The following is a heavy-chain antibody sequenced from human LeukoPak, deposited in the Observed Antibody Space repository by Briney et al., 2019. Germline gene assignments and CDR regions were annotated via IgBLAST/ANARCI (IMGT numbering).Heavy chain of an antibody. CDR2: INTNTGNP. V-gene: IGHV7-4-1*02. Sequence: ASVKVSCKASGYTFTSYAMNWVRQAPGQGLEWMGWINTNTGNPTYAQGFTGRFVFSLDTSVSTAYLQISSPKAEDTAVYYCARGKGQQLATNYYYYYMDVWGKGTTVTVSS. CDR3: ARGKGQQLATNYYYYYMDV. D-gene: IGHD6-13*01. J-gene: IGHJ6*03. CDR1: GYTFTSYA.